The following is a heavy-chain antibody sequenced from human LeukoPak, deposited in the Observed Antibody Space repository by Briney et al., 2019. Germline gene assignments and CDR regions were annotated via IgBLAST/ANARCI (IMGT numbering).Heavy chain of an antibody. D-gene: IGHD3-16*01. CDR3: AAGGPGDWFDP. V-gene: IGHV4-38-2*01. J-gene: IGHJ5*02. Sequence: PSGTLSLTCAVSGYSISSGYYWGWIRHPPGKGLEWIGSIYHSGSTYYNPSLKSRVTISVDTSKNQFSLKLSSVTAADTAVYYCAAGGPGDWFDPWGQGTLVTVSS. CDR1: GYSISSGYY. CDR2: IYHSGST.